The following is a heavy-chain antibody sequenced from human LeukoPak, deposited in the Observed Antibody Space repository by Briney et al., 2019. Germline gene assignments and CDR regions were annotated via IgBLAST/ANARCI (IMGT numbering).Heavy chain of an antibody. Sequence: PSETLSLTCAVYGGSFSGYYWSWIRQPPGKGLEWIGEINHSGSTNYNPSLKSRVTISVDTSKNQLSLKLSSVTAADTAVYYCARDSSSWAFYAFDIWGQGTMVTVSS. CDR2: INHSGST. CDR1: GGSFSGYY. CDR3: ARDSSSWAFYAFDI. J-gene: IGHJ3*02. D-gene: IGHD6-13*01. V-gene: IGHV4-34*01.